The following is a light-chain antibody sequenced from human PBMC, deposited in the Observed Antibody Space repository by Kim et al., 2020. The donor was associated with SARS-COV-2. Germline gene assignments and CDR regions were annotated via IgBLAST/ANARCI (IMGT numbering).Light chain of an antibody. J-gene: IGKJ2*03. CDR3: QQYNSWPGS. CDR2: GAS. Sequence: SVSPGERATLSGRASQSVSSNLAWYQQKFGQAPRLLIYGASTRATGIPARFSGSGSGTEFTLTISSLQSEDFAVYYCQQYNSWPGSFGQGTKLEI. V-gene: IGKV3-15*01. CDR1: QSVSSN.